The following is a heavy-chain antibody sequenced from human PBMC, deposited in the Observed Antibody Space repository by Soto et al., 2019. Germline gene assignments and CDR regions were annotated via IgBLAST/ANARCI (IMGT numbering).Heavy chain of an antibody. D-gene: IGHD3-10*01. CDR2: IYYSGST. Sequence: SETLSLTCTVSGGSISSYYWSWIRQPPGKGLEWIGYIYYSGSTNYNPSLKSRVTISVDTSKNQFSLKLSSVTAADTAVYYCARLNPDYYGSGSYTLLGYFDLWGRGTLIT. CDR3: ARLNPDYYGSGSYTLLGYFDL. J-gene: IGHJ2*01. CDR1: GGSISSYY. V-gene: IGHV4-59*01.